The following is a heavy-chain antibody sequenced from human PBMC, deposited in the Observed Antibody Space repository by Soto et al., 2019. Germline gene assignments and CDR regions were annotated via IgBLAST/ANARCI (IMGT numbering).Heavy chain of an antibody. Sequence: GASVKVSCKASGYTFTSYGVSWVRQAPGQGLEWMGWISAYNGNTNYAQKLQGRVTMTTDTSTSTAYMELRSLRSDDTAVYYCAREGSLAIIYYYYGMDVWGQGTTVTV. V-gene: IGHV1-18*01. CDR1: GYTFTSYG. D-gene: IGHD2-2*02. J-gene: IGHJ6*02. CDR3: AREGSLAIIYYYYGMDV. CDR2: ISAYNGNT.